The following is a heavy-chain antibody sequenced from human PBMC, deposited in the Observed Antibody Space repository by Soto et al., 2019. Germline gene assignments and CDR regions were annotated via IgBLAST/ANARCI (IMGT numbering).Heavy chain of an antibody. CDR2: ISGSGGST. Sequence: EVQLLESGGGLVQPGGSLRLSCAASGFTFSSYAMSWVRQAPGEGLEWVSAISGSGGSTYYADSVQGRFTISRDNSKNTLYLQINSLRAEDTAVYYCATYRRPYCSSTSCRTIDYWGQGTLVTVSS. D-gene: IGHD2-2*01. V-gene: IGHV3-23*01. CDR3: ATYRRPYCSSTSCRTIDY. CDR1: GFTFSSYA. J-gene: IGHJ4*02.